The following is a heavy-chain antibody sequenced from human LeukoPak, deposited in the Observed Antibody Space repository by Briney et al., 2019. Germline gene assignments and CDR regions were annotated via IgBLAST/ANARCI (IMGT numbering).Heavy chain of an antibody. J-gene: IGHJ5*02. V-gene: IGHV1-69*04. CDR2: TLPLHNIP. CDR3: ARELTYGGNRGSWFDL. CDR1: GGIFSGYS. D-gene: IGHD4-23*01. Sequence: GASVKVSCKTSGGIFSGYSFSWVRQAPGQGLEWVGKTLPLHNIPTYAPKFQGRLTITADRSTTTIYMELSRLGSDDMGVYFCARELTYGGNRGSWFDLWGQGTLVFVSS.